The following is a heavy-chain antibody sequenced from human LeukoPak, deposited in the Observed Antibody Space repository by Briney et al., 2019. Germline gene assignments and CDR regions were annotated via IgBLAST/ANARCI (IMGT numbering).Heavy chain of an antibody. J-gene: IGHJ3*02. D-gene: IGHD2-2*01. Sequence: PGGSLRLSCAASGFTFSTYAMHWVRQAPGKGLEYVSAISSNGGSTYYANSVKGRFTISRDNSKNTLYLQMGSLRAEDMAVYYCASDRDCGGSSCYDAFDIWGQGTMVTVSS. CDR3: ASDRDCGGSSCYDAFDI. V-gene: IGHV3-64*01. CDR2: ISSNGGST. CDR1: GFTFSTYA.